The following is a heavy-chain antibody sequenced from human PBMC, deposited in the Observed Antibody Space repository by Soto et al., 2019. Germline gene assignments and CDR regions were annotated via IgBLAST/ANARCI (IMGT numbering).Heavy chain of an antibody. CDR2: ISHSEGT. J-gene: IGHJ4*02. CDR3: ARGRKGYSSTWYVD. CDR1: GGSFSDYY. Sequence: QVQLQQWGAGLLKPSETLSLTCAFSGGSFSDYYWVLIRQSPGKGLEWIGEISHSEGTNFNPSLKSRVTISIDTSNNHFSLKLSFVTAADTAVYYCARGRKGYSSTWYVDWGQGTLVTVSS. V-gene: IGHV4-34*02. D-gene: IGHD6-13*01.